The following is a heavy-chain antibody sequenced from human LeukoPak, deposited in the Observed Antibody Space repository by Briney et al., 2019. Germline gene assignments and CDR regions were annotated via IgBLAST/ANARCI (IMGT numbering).Heavy chain of an antibody. J-gene: IGHJ5*02. V-gene: IGHV4-59*01. CDR3: ARVVGFYDSSAFDL. D-gene: IGHD3-22*01. Sequence: SETLSLTCTVSGGSISSYYWSWIRQPPGKGLEWIGYVYYTGSTNYNPSLNSRVTMSIDTSKNEFSLRLSSVTAADTAVYYCARVVGFYDSSAFDLWGQGTLVTVSS. CDR1: GGSISSYY. CDR2: VYYTGST.